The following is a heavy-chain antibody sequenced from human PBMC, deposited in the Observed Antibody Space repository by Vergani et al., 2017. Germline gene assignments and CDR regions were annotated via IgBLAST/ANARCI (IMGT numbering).Heavy chain of an antibody. V-gene: IGHV4-34*01. Sequence: QVQLQQWGAGLLKPSETLSLTCAVYGGSFSGYYWSWIRQPPGKGLEWIGEINHSGSTNYNPSLNSRVTISVDTSKNQFSLKLSSVTAADTAVYYCARNYRAHLYYYYYYGMDVWGQGTTVTVSS. CDR3: ARNYRAHLYYYYYYGMDV. CDR2: INHSGST. J-gene: IGHJ6*02. D-gene: IGHD1-7*01. CDR1: GGSFSGYY.